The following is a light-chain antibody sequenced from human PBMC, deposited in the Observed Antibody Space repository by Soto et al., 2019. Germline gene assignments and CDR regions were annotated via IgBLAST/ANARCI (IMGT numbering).Light chain of an antibody. CDR1: QSVATN. CDR2: GAS. J-gene: IGKJ1*01. V-gene: IGKV3-15*01. Sequence: ELVLTQSLATLSVSPGERATLSCRASQSVATNLAWYQQKPGQPPRLLIYGASTRATGIPARFSGSGSGTEFTLTISSLQSVDFAVYSCQQYNNWPWTFGQGTKVDIK. CDR3: QQYNNWPWT.